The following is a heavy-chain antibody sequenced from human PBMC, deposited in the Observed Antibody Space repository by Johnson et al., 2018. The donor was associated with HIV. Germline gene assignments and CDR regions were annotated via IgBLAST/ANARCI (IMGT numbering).Heavy chain of an antibody. CDR1: GFTVSSYS. J-gene: IGHJ3*02. Sequence: QMLLVESGGGLIQPGGSLRLSCAASGFTVSSYSMHWVRQAPGKGLEWVAVISYDGSNIYYADSVKGQFTISRDNSKNTLYLQMNSLRVYDTAMYYCAKADTMAGDAFDIWGQGTMVTVSS. V-gene: IGHV3-30-3*01. CDR3: AKADTMAGDAFDI. CDR2: ISYDGSNI. D-gene: IGHD2-2*01.